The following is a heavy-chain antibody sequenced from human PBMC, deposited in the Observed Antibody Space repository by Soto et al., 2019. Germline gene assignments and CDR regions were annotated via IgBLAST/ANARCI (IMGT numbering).Heavy chain of an antibody. CDR2: IIQDGSEK. CDR3: ARGHSAPDY. V-gene: IGHV3-7*01. CDR1: GFTFSSYW. J-gene: IGHJ4*02. Sequence: PGGSLRLSCAASGFTFSSYWMSWVRQAPGKGLEWVANIIQDGSEKQYVDSVKGRFTISRDNAKNSLYLQMNGLRAEDTAVYYCARGHSAPDYWGQGTLVTVSS.